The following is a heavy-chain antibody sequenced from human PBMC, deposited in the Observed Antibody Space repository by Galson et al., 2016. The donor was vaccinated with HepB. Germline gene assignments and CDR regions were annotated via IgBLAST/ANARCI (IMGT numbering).Heavy chain of an antibody. CDR1: GGSISGYY. J-gene: IGHJ6*02. Sequence: SETLSLTCAVSGGSISGYYWTWIRQPPGKGLEWIGYIYHSGSTNYNPSLKSRVTISVDKSKNQFSLKLSSVTAADTAVYYCAIEKNRNPYYYYYYGMDVWGQGTTVTVSS. CDR2: IYHSGST. D-gene: IGHD1-14*01. V-gene: IGHV4-59*12. CDR3: AIEKNRNPYYYYYYGMDV.